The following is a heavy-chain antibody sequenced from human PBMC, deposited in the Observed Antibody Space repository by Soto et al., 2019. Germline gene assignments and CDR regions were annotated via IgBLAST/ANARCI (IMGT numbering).Heavy chain of an antibody. CDR1: GFTFSSYG. CDR2: ISYDGSNK. CDR3: AKEYPRSSGWPYFDS. Sequence: PGGSLRLSCAASGFTFSSYGMHWVRQAPGKGLEWVAVISYDGSNKYYADSVKGRFTISRDNSKNTLYLQMNSLRAEDTAVYYSAKEYPRSSGWPYFDSWGQGT. V-gene: IGHV3-30*18. D-gene: IGHD6-19*01. J-gene: IGHJ4*02.